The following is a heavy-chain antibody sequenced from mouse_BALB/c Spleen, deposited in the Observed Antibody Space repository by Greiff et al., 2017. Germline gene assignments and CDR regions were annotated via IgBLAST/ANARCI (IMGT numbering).Heavy chain of an antibody. J-gene: IGHJ2*01. CDR2: IDPSDSET. CDR1: GYTFTSYW. V-gene: IGHV1-69*02. Sequence: QVQLQQPGAELVKPGAPVKLSCKASGYTFTSYWMNWVKQRPGRGLEWIGRIDPSDSETHYNQKFKDKATLTVDKSSSTAYIQLSSLTSEDSAVYYCARWDAEDYWGQGTTLTVSS. D-gene: IGHD4-1*01. CDR3: ARWDAEDY.